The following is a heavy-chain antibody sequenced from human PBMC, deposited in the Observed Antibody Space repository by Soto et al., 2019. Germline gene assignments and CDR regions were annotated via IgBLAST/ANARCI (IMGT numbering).Heavy chain of an antibody. J-gene: IGHJ6*02. CDR3: ASAYCIIISGQGNYCYGMDV. V-gene: IGHV1-69*06. CDR2: IIPIFGTA. Sequence: SSGQVSCEAPVGPFSSSAISWVRQAPGQGNEWMGGIIPIFGTANYAQKFQGRVTITADKSTSTAYMELSSLRSEDTAVYYCASAYCIIISGQGNYCYGMDVWGQGTTVTVSS. D-gene: IGHD2-21*01. CDR1: VGPFSSSA.